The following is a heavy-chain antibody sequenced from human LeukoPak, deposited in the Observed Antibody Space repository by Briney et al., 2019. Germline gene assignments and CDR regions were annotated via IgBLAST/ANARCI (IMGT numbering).Heavy chain of an antibody. Sequence: GGSLRLSCAASGFTVSSNYMSWVRQAPGKGLEWVSVIYSGGSTYYADSVKGRFTISRDNSKNTLYLQMNSLRAEDTAVYYCARVISPPMVRGVIITGYYYMDVWGKGTTVTISS. J-gene: IGHJ6*03. V-gene: IGHV3-66*01. D-gene: IGHD3-10*01. CDR2: IYSGGST. CDR3: ARVISPPMVRGVIITGYYYMDV. CDR1: GFTVSSNY.